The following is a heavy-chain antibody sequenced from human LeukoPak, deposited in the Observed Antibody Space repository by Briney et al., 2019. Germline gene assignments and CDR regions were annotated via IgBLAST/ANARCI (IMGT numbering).Heavy chain of an antibody. CDR3: ARGEAVAELIFDY. CDR2: ISYDGSNK. D-gene: IGHD6-19*01. CDR1: GFRISDYV. Sequence: PGTSLRLSCAASGFRISDYVMWWVRQGPVRGLEWVAVISYDGSNKYYADSVKGRFTISRDNSKNTLYLQMNSLRAEDTAVYYCARGEAVAELIFDYWGQGTLVTVSS. V-gene: IGHV3-30*04. J-gene: IGHJ4*02.